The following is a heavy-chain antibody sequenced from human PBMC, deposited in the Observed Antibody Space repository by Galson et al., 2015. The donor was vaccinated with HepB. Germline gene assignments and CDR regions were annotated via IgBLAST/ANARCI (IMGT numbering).Heavy chain of an antibody. CDR3: ARAPPGERFDP. J-gene: IGHJ5*02. Sequence: SVKVSCKAPGYIFTGDYMHWVRQAPGQGLECLGWIDLNSGATNYVQKFRGRVTMTRDKSINTAYMEVSRLTSDDTAVYYCARAPPGERFDPWGQGTLVTVSS. CDR1: GYIFTGDY. V-gene: IGHV1-2*02. CDR2: IDLNSGAT.